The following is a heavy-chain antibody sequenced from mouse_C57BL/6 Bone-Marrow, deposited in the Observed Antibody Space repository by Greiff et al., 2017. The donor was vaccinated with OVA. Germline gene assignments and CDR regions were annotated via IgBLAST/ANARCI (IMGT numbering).Heavy chain of an antibody. CDR2: INPSSGYT. CDR3: ARGCWYFDV. CDR1: GYIFTSYW. V-gene: IGHV1-7*01. Sequence: VQLQQSGAELAKPGASVKLSCKASGYIFTSYWMHWVKQRPGQGLEWIGYINPSSGYTKYNQKFKDKATLTADKSSITAYMQLSSLTYEDSAVYYCARGCWYFDVWGTGTTVTVSS. J-gene: IGHJ1*03.